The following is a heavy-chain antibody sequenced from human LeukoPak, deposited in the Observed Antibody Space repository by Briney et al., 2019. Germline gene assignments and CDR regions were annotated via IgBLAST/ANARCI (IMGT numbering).Heavy chain of an antibody. J-gene: IGHJ4*02. CDR2: ISYDGSNK. CDR1: GFTFSSYP. V-gene: IGHV3-30-3*01. D-gene: IGHD6-19*01. Sequence: PGRSLRLSCAASGFTFSSYPLHWVRQAPGKGLEWVAVISYDGSNKYYADSVKGRFTISRDNSKNSLYLQMNSLRPEDTAVYYCARDRYFSGWYGGPDYWGRGTLVTVSS. CDR3: ARDRYFSGWYGGPDY.